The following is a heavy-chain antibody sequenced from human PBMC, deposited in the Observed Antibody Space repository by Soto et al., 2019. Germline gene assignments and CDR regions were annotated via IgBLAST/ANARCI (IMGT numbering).Heavy chain of an antibody. J-gene: IGHJ4*02. CDR1: GFTFSSFY. CDR2: INQDGGEI. Sequence: EVQLLESGGGLVQPGGSLRLSCAASGFTFSSFYMAWVRQAPGKGLEWVANINQDGGEIHYVDSVKGRFTISRDNAKNSLYLQMNSLRADDTAVFYCARLRNDYTNFLDCWGQGTLVTVSS. CDR3: ARLRNDYTNFLDC. V-gene: IGHV3-7*01. D-gene: IGHD4-4*01.